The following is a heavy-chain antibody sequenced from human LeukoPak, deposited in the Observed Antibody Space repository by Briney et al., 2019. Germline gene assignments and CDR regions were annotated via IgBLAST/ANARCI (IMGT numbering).Heavy chain of an antibody. J-gene: IGHJ4*02. D-gene: IGHD2-2*01. V-gene: IGHV4-59*01. CDR1: GGSISSYS. Sequence: SKTLSLTCTVSGGSISSYSWSWIRQPPGKGLEWIGNIYHAGSTYYNPSLKGRVTISVDTSKNQFSLKLNSVTAADTAAYYCSRGASSTGSYAQFDYWGQGTLVTVSS. CDR2: IYHAGST. CDR3: SRGASSTGSYAQFDY.